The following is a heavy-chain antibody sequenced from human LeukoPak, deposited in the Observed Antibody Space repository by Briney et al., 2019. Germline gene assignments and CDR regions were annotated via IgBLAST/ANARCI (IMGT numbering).Heavy chain of an antibody. D-gene: IGHD7-27*01. CDR3: AKVTGEATCFDY. CDR2: ISSSSYI. Sequence: GGSLRLSCAASGFTFSSYSMNWVRQAPGKGLEWVSSISSSSYIYYADPVKGRFTISRDNAKNSLNLQMNSLRAEDTAVYYCAKVTGEATCFDYWGQGTLVTVSS. J-gene: IGHJ4*02. CDR1: GFTFSSYS. V-gene: IGHV3-21*04.